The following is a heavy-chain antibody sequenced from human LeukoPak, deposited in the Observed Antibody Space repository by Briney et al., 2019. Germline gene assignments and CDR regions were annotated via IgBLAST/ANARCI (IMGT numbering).Heavy chain of an antibody. CDR3: ARVGYYDFWSAPGGDYYYYYGMDV. D-gene: IGHD3-3*01. CDR2: IWYDESNK. CDR1: GFTLSSCG. Sequence: GRSLRLSRAASGFTLSSCGMHWVRQAPGKGLPWVAVIWYDESNKLHADSVKGRFTISRDNSKNTLYLQMNSLRAEDTAVYYCARVGYYDFWSAPGGDYYYYYGMDVWGQGTTVTVSS. V-gene: IGHV3-33*01. J-gene: IGHJ6*02.